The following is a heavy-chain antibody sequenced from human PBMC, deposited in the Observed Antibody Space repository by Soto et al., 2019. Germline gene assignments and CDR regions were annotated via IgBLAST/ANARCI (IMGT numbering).Heavy chain of an antibody. CDR3: GRDNVHGTYSTPA. J-gene: IGHJ5*02. CDR1: GLTFSSYW. V-gene: IGHV3-74*01. D-gene: IGHD2-15*01. CDR2: IKRDGSST. Sequence: EEQLVESGGGLVQPGGSLRLSCAASGLTFSSYWMHWVRQAPGKGLVWVSRIKRDGSSTSYADSVEGRFTISRDNAKNTVYLQVNSLIGEDTAVYYCGRDNVHGTYSTPAWVQGTLVTVSS.